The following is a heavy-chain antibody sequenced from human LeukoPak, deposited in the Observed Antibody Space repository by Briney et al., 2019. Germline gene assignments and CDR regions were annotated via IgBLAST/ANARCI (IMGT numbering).Heavy chain of an antibody. CDR2: INPNSGGT. CDR3: ARGYYYDSSGYFDLDY. V-gene: IGHV1-2*02. CDR1: GYTFTGYY. D-gene: IGHD3-22*01. Sequence: ASVKVSCKASGYTFTGYYMHWVRQAPGQGLEWLGWINPNSGGTNYEQKFQGRVTMTRDTSISTAYMELSRLRSDDTAVYYCARGYYYDSSGYFDLDYWGQGTLVTVSS. J-gene: IGHJ4*02.